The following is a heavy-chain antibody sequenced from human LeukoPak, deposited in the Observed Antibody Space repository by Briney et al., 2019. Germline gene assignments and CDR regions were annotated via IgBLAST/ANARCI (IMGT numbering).Heavy chain of an antibody. CDR2: IYYSGST. CDR3: ARGRGGNNAFDI. CDR1: GGSISSYY. J-gene: IGHJ3*02. Sequence: SETLSLTCTVSGGSISSYYWSWIRQPPGKGLEWIGYIYYSGSTNYNLSLKSRVTISVDTSKNQFSLKLSSVTAADTAVYYCARGRGGNNAFDIWGQGTTVTVSS. V-gene: IGHV4-59*01. D-gene: IGHD3-16*01.